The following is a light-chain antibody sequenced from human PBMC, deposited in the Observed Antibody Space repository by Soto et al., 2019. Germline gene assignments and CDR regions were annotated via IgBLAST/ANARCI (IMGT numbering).Light chain of an antibody. CDR2: SNN. Sequence: VLTQPPSASGTPGQRVTISCSGSSSNIGSNTVNWYRQLPGTAPKLLIYSNNQRPSGVPDRFSGSKSGTSASLAISGLQSEDEADYYCAAWDDSLNGRVFGTGTKVTVL. J-gene: IGLJ1*01. CDR1: SSNIGSNT. V-gene: IGLV1-44*01. CDR3: AAWDDSLNGRV.